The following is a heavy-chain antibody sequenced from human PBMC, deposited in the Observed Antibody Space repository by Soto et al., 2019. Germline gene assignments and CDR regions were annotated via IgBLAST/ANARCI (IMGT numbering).Heavy chain of an antibody. CDR2: IYYSGSA. D-gene: IGHD3-3*01. CDR1: GGSISSYY. J-gene: IGHJ6*02. CDR3: ARGGYDFWSGYYLSYYYGMDV. Sequence: SETLSLTCTVSGGSISSYYWSWIRQPPGKGLEWIGYIYYSGSANYNPSLKSRVTISVDTSKNQFSLKLSSVTAADTAVYYCARGGYDFWSGYYLSYYYGMDVWGQGTTVTVSS. V-gene: IGHV4-59*01.